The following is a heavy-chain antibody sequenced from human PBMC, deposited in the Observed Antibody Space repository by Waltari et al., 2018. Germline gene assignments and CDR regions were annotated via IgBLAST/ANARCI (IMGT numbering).Heavy chain of an antibody. CDR3: AGGIVGATERSQPFDY. Sequence: EVQLVESGGGLVKPGGSLRLSCAASGFTFSSYSMNWFRQAPGKGLEWVSSISSSSSYIYYADAVKGRFTISRDNAKNSLYLQMNSLRAEDTAVYYCAGGIVGATERSQPFDYWGQGTLVTVSS. D-gene: IGHD1-26*01. V-gene: IGHV3-21*01. CDR1: GFTFSSYS. CDR2: ISSSSSYI. J-gene: IGHJ4*02.